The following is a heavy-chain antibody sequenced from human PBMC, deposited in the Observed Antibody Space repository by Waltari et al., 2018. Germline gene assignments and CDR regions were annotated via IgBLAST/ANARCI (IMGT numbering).Heavy chain of an antibody. CDR2: ISWNSGSI. J-gene: IGHJ3*02. D-gene: IGHD3-3*02. CDR1: GFTFDDYA. V-gene: IGHV3-9*03. Sequence: EVQLVESGGGLVQPGRSLRLSCAASGFTFDDYAMHWVRQAPGKGLEWVSGISWNSGSIGYADSVKGRFTISRDNAKNSLYLQMNSLRAEDMALYYCAKDIRPHFWVNDYYDGAFDIWGQGTMVTVSS. CDR3: AKDIRPHFWVNDYYDGAFDI.